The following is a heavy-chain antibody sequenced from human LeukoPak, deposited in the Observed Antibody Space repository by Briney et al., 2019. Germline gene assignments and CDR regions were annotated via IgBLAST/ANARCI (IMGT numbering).Heavy chain of an antibody. CDR2: IKQDGSEE. CDR1: GFTVSSNY. Sequence: GGSLRLSCATSGFTVSSNYMSWVRQAPGKGLEWVANIKQDGSEEYYVDSVKGRFTISRDNAKNSLYLQMNSLRAEDTAVYYCARDLQCFDYWGQGTLVTVSS. CDR3: ARDLQCFDY. J-gene: IGHJ4*02. V-gene: IGHV3-7*01.